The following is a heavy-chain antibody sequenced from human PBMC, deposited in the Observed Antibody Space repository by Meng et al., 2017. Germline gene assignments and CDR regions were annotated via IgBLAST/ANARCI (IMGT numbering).Heavy chain of an antibody. J-gene: IGHJ4*02. Sequence: ESLKISCTVSGGPISSYYWSWIRQPPGKGLEWIGYTYYSGSTNYNPSLKSRVTISVDTSKNQFSLKLSSVTAADTAVYYCARVLLLPRTYYYDSSGYYYYFDYWGQGTLVTVSS. CDR3: ARVLLLPRTYYYDSSGYYYYFDY. CDR1: GGPISSYY. CDR2: TYYSGST. D-gene: IGHD3-22*01. V-gene: IGHV4-59*01.